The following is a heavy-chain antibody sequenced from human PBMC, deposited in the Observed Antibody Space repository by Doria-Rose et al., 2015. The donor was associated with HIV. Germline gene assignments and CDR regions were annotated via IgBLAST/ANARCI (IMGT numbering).Heavy chain of an antibody. D-gene: IGHD3-10*01. V-gene: IGHV4-34*01. CDR1: GGSFSGYY. J-gene: IGHJ4*02. Sequence: LSLTCAVYGGSFSGYYWNWIRQPPGKGLEWIGEIDHSGGANYNPSLKSRVTISLDTSKNQFSLNLTSVTAADAAIYYCARGPTGVLDYWGQGNLVTVSS. CDR3: ARGPTGVLDY. CDR2: IDHSGGA.